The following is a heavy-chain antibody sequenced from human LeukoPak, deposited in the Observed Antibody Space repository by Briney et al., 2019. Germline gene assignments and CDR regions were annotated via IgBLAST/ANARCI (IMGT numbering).Heavy chain of an antibody. CDR3: ARANRPVVPAASYSGFWVHWFDP. D-gene: IGHD2-2*01. CDR1: GYTFTGYY. Sequence: PLASVKVSCKASGYTFTGYYMHWVRQAPGQGLEWMGWINPNSGGTNYAQKFQGRVTMTRDTSISTAYMELSRLRSDDTAVYYCARANRPVVPAASYSGFWVHWFDPWGQGTLVTVSS. V-gene: IGHV1-2*02. CDR2: INPNSGGT. J-gene: IGHJ5*02.